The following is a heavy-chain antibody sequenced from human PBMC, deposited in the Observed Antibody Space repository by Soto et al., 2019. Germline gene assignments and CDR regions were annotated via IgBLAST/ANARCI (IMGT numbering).Heavy chain of an antibody. D-gene: IGHD6-19*01. CDR1: GGSISSGGYY. V-gene: IGHV4-31*03. CDR3: ARSGAQWLVEYYFDY. CDR2: IYYSGST. Sequence: SETLSLTCTVSGGSISSGGYYWSWIRQHPGKGLEWIGYIYYSGSTYYNPSLKSRVTISVDTSKNQFSLKLSSVTAADTAVYYCARSGAQWLVEYYFDYWGQGTLVTVSS. J-gene: IGHJ4*02.